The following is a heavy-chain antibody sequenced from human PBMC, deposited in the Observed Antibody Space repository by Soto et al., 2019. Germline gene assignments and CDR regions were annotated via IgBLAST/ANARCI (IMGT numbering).Heavy chain of an antibody. Sequence: QVQLVESGGGVVQPGRSLRLSCAASGFTFSSYAMHWVRQAPGKGLEWVAVISYDGSNKYYADSVKGRFTISRDNSKNTLYLQMNSLRAEDTAVYYCARGGITMIVVVMGDAFDIWGQGTMVTVSS. CDR1: GFTFSSYA. J-gene: IGHJ3*02. D-gene: IGHD3-22*01. CDR2: ISYDGSNK. V-gene: IGHV3-30-3*01. CDR3: ARGGITMIVVVMGDAFDI.